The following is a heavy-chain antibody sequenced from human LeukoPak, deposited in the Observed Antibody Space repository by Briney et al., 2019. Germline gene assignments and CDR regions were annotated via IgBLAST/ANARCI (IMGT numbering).Heavy chain of an antibody. V-gene: IGHV3-7*01. CDR2: IKQDGSEK. Sequence: PGGSLRLSCVTSGFTFTNHWMSWVRQAPGKGLEWVANIKQDGSEKYYVDSVKGRFTISRDNAKNSLYLQMNSLRAEDTAVYYCARTLHVWGKGTTATISS. J-gene: IGHJ6*04. CDR3: ARTLHV. CDR1: GFTFTNHW.